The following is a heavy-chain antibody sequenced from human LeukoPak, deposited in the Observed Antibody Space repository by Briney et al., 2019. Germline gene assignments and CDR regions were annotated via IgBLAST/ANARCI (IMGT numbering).Heavy chain of an antibody. Sequence: EESLKISCQGSGYSINNYWIGWVRQMPGKGLEWMGIIYPADSDIRYSPSFQGQVTISADKSISTAYLQWSSLKASDTAMYYCARQEYCSGGSCYTWFDPWGQGTLVTVSS. J-gene: IGHJ5*02. CDR2: IYPADSDI. V-gene: IGHV5-51*01. CDR3: ARQEYCSGGSCYTWFDP. D-gene: IGHD2-15*01. CDR1: GYSINNYW.